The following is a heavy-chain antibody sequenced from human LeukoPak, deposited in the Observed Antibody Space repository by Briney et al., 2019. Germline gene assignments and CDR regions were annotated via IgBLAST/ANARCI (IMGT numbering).Heavy chain of an antibody. CDR1: GFTFSSYG. V-gene: IGHV3-30*02. J-gene: IGHJ5*02. CDR2: IRHDGSNK. CDR3: ARRFDL. Sequence: PGGSLRLSCAASGFTFSSYGMHWVRQAPGKGLEWVAFIRHDGSNKYYADSVKGRFTISRDNSKNTLYLQMNSLRAEDTAVYYCARRFDLWGQGTLVTVSS.